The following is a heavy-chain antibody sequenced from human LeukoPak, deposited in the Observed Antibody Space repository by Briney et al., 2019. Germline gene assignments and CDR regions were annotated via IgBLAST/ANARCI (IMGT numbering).Heavy chain of an antibody. CDR1: GFTFSSYE. CDR2: ISSSGSTI. Sequence: PGGSLRLSCAASGFTFSSYEMNWVRQAPGKGLEWVSYISSSGSTIYYADSVKGRFTISRDNAKNSLYLQMNSLRTEDTAMYYCARITFDYDGDHWGQGTLVTVSS. D-gene: IGHD4-17*01. V-gene: IGHV3-48*03. CDR3: ARITFDYDGDH. J-gene: IGHJ4*02.